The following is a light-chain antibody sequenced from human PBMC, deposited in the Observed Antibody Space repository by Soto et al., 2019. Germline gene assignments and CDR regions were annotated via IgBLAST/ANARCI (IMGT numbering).Light chain of an antibody. J-gene: IGLJ3*02. CDR3: TSFTTTNIWV. CDR2: EVS. V-gene: IGLV2-14*01. CDR1: SSDISVYNY. Sequence: QSALTQPASVSGSPGQSITISCTGTSSDISVYNYVSWYQQHPGKAPKLVICEVSNRPSGVSSRFSGSKSGNTASLTISGLRAEDEADYYCTSFTTTNIWVFGGGTKLTVL.